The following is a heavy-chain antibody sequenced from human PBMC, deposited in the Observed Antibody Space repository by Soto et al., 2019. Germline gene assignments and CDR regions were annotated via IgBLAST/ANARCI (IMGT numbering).Heavy chain of an antibody. D-gene: IGHD6-13*01. CDR1: GFTFSSYA. J-gene: IGHJ6*02. V-gene: IGHV3-23*01. CDR3: ARDLTQQLVSNYYYYGMDV. CDR2: ISGRGGST. Sequence: GGSLRLSCAASGFTFSSYAMSWVRQAPGKGLEWVSAISGRGGSTSYADSVKGRFTISRDNTKHTLYLQMNSLRAEDTDVYYCARDLTQQLVSNYYYYGMDVWGQGTTVTVSS.